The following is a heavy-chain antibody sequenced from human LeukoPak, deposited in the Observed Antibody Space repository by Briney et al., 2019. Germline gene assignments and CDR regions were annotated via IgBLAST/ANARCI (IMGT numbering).Heavy chain of an antibody. CDR2: ISWNSGSI. V-gene: IGHV3-9*01. D-gene: IGHD6-19*01. Sequence: PGRSLRLSCAASGFTFDDYAMHWVRQAPGKALEWVSGISWNSGSIGYADSVKGRFTISRDNAKNSLYLQMNSLRAEDTALYYCAKNAPGLAVAGPFDYWGQGTLVTVSS. CDR3: AKNAPGLAVAGPFDY. J-gene: IGHJ4*02. CDR1: GFTFDDYA.